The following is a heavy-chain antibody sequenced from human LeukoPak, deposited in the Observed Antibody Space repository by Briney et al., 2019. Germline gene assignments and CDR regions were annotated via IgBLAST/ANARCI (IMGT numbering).Heavy chain of an antibody. V-gene: IGHV1-2*02. CDR2: INPNSGGT. J-gene: IGHJ4*02. Sequence: ASVKVSCKASVYTFTGYYMRWVRPAPGQGLGWMGWINPNSGGTNYAQKFQGRVTMTRDTSISTAYMELSRLRSDDTAVYYCAREGSGHGYNYDYWGQGTLVTVSS. CDR1: VYTFTGYY. D-gene: IGHD5-24*01. CDR3: AREGSGHGYNYDY.